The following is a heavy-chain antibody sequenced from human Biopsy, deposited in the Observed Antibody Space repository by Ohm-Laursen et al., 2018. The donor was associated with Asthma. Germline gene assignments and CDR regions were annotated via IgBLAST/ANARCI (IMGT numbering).Heavy chain of an antibody. D-gene: IGHD3-16*01. V-gene: IGHV1-2*06. CDR1: GYPLTEYY. Sequence: ATANISRKASGYPLTEYYVHCVRQAPGQGLEWMGRIDTNSGGTNYAQKFLGRVTMTRGKSVNTAFMVLSRLRSDDTAVYYCARIKIRIGAGTDRYFDLWGRGTLVTVSS. CDR3: ARIKIRIGAGTDRYFDL. J-gene: IGHJ2*01. CDR2: IDTNSGGT.